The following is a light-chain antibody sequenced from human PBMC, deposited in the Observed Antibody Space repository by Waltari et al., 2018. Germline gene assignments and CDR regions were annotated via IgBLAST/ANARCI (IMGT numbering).Light chain of an antibody. Sequence: DIQLTQAPSSLYASVGAGVTITCRASQSISTFLNWYHQNLRSAPKLLIYGAYSLQSGVPSRFRVSASDTDFTLTISSLQPQDGVTYYCQQSYRTPPCTFGHGTKVEIK. V-gene: IGKV1-39*01. CDR3: QQSYRTPPCT. J-gene: IGKJ2*02. CDR1: QSISTF. CDR2: GAY.